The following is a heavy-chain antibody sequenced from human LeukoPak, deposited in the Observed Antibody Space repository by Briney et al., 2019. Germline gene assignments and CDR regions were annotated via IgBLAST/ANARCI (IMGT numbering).Heavy chain of an antibody. CDR1: GVSISSSSYY. CDR2: IYYSGST. CDR3: APHLYSNLYF. V-gene: IGHV4-39*01. Sequence: SETLSLTCTVSGVSISSSSYYWGWIRQPPGKGLEWIGSIYYSGSTYDNPSLKSRVTISVDTSKNQFSLKLNSVTAADTAVYYCAPHLYSNLYFWGQGTLVTVSP. D-gene: IGHD4-11*01. J-gene: IGHJ4*02.